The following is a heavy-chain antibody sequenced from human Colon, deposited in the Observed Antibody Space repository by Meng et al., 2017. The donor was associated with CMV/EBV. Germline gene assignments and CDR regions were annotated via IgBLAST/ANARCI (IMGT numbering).Heavy chain of an antibody. CDR3: ARLIGFPNPDWFDP. CDR1: GFIVNSHY. J-gene: IGHJ5*02. Sequence: EVMLVGSGGRLVQPGGSLRLSCAVSGFIVNSHYMSWVRQAPGKGLEWVSVIYGGGSTHYADSVKGRFTISRDNRKNTLFLQMNSLRAEDTAVYYCARLIGFPNPDWFDPWGQGTLVTVSS. CDR2: IYGGGST. V-gene: IGHV3-66*01. D-gene: IGHD3-10*01.